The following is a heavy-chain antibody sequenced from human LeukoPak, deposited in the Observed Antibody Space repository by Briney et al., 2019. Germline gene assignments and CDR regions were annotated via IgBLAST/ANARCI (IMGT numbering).Heavy chain of an antibody. CDR3: ASGVWHSSSWYGTNY. J-gene: IGHJ4*02. CDR1: GGSISSGSYY. V-gene: IGHV4-61*02. D-gene: IGHD6-13*01. CDR2: IYTSGST. Sequence: PSETLSLTCTVSGGSISSGSYYWSWIRQPAEKGLEWIGRIYTSGSTNNNPSLKSRVTISVDTSKNQFSLKLSSVTAADTAVYYCASGVWHSSSWYGTNYWGQGTLSPSPQ.